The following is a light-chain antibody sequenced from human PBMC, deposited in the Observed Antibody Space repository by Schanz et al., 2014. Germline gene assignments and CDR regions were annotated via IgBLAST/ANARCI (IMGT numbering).Light chain of an antibody. CDR3: HQYNSYPWT. J-gene: IGKJ1*01. CDR1: QSISSY. Sequence: DIQMTQSPSSLSASVGDRITITCRTSQSISSYLNWYQQKPGKAPQLLISDASSLRSGVPSRFSASGSGTDFTLTVSRLQPEDFATYYCHQYNSYPWTFGQGTKVEIK. CDR2: DAS. V-gene: IGKV1-39*01.